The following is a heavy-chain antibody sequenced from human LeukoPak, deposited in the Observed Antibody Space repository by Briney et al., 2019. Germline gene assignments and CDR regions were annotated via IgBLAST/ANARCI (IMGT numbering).Heavy chain of an antibody. J-gene: IGHJ4*02. CDR2: ITPSSSYI. CDR3: ARDLTGGEYFDS. D-gene: IGHD3-16*01. V-gene: IGHV3-21*01. Sequence: GGSLRLSCAASGLTLSSYKMTWVRQAPGKGLEWVASITPSSSYIYYGDSLKGRVTVSRDNAKNSLFLQMSSLRAEDTAIYYCARDLTGGEYFDSWGQGTLVSVSS. CDR1: GLTLSSYK.